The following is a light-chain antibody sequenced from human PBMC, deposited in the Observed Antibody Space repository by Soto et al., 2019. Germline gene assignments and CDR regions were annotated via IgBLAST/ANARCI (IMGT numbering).Light chain of an antibody. CDR3: QQYYSAPLT. CDR2: AAS. Sequence: DIQMTQSPSSVSASVGDRVTITCRASQGISSWLAWYQQKPGKAPNLLIYAASTLLSGVPSRFSGSGSGTDFTLTISSLLAEDVAVYYCQQYYSAPLTFGGGTKVDIK. J-gene: IGKJ4*01. CDR1: QGISSW. V-gene: IGKV1D-16*01.